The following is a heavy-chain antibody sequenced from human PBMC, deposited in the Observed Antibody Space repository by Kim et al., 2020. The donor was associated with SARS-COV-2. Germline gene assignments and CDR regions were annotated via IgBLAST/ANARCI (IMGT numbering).Heavy chain of an antibody. CDR3: ARDNAVRRDGYNPVDY. Sequence: GGSLRLSCAASGFTFSSYSMNWVRQAPGKGLEWVSSISSSSSYIYYADSVKGRFTISRDNAKNSLYLQMNSLRAEDTAVYYCARDNAVRRDGYNPVDYWGQGTLVTVSS. J-gene: IGHJ4*02. CDR1: GFTFSSYS. V-gene: IGHV3-21*01. CDR2: ISSSSSYI. D-gene: IGHD5-12*01.